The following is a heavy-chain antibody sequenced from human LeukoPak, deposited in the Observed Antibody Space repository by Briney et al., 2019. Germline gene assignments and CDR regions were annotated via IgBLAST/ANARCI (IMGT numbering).Heavy chain of an antibody. J-gene: IGHJ3*02. D-gene: IGHD4-17*01. CDR3: ARLTRTTRTSRGLDAFDI. CDR1: GYSFTSYW. V-gene: IGHV5-51*01. CDR2: IYSGDSDT. Sequence: GESLKISCKGSGYSFTSYWIGWVRQVPGKGLECMGNIYSGDSDTRYSPSFQGQVTISADKSISTAYLQWSSLKASDAAMYYCARLTRTTRTSRGLDAFDIWGQGTMVTVSS.